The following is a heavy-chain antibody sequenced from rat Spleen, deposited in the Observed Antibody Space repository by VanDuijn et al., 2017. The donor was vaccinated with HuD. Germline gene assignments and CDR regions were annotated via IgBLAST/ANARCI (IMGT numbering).Heavy chain of an antibody. CDR1: GFSLITYN. Sequence: QVQLKESGPGLVQPSQTLSLTCTVTGFSLITYNMHCVRQPPGKGLEWMGIIWNTGGTQYNSALKSRLSISKDISKSQVYLKMSSLQTEDTATYYCARDGGDYWGQGVMVTVSS. J-gene: IGHJ2*01. V-gene: IGHV2-41*01. CDR3: ARDGGDY. CDR2: IWNTGGT.